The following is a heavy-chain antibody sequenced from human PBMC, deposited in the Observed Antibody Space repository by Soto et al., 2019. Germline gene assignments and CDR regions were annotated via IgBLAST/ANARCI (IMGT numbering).Heavy chain of an antibody. J-gene: IGHJ4*02. CDR2: ISAYNGTR. CDR1: GYNLMTYG. Sequence: QVQLVQSGAEVKKPGASVKVSCKASGYNLMTYGINWVRQAPGQGLEWVAWISAYNGTRYSAQNFQGRVTMTTDAHTSTAYIERRSLRSDDTAIYFCARGTYKDFWGQGTLVTVSS. D-gene: IGHD1-1*01. V-gene: IGHV1-18*01. CDR3: ARGTYKDF.